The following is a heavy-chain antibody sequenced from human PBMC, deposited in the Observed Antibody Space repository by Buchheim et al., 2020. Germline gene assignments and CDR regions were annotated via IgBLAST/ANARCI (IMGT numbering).Heavy chain of an antibody. D-gene: IGHD6-13*01. J-gene: IGHJ4*02. CDR1: GGSISSYQ. CDR2: IYSSGGST. V-gene: IGHV4-4*07. Sequence: QVQLQESGPGLVKPSETLSLTCTVSGGSISSYQWSWIRQPAGKGLEWIGRIYSSGGSTNYNPSLKSRVTMSVDTSKNQFSPKLSSVTAADTAVYYCARLTSSWFDFWGQGTL. CDR3: ARLTSSWFDF.